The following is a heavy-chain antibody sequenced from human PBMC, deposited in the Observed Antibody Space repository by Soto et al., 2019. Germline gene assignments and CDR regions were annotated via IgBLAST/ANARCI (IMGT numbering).Heavy chain of an antibody. Sequence: PGGSLRLSCAASGFTFSSYEMNWVRQAPGKGLEWVSYISSSGSTIYYADSVKGRFTISRDNAKNSLYLQMNSRRAEDTAVYYCARARRGIAAGPLDYWGQGTLVTVSS. CDR1: GFTFSSYE. V-gene: IGHV3-48*03. CDR3: ARARRGIAAGPLDY. D-gene: IGHD6-13*01. CDR2: ISSSGSTI. J-gene: IGHJ4*02.